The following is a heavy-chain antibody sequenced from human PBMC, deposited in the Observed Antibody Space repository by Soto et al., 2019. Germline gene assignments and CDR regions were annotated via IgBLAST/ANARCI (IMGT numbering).Heavy chain of an antibody. V-gene: IGHV4-61*03. Sequence: QVQLQESGPGLVKPSETLSLTCTVSGGSVSSASYYWSWIRQPPGKGLEWIAYVYNIGSTNYNPSLKSRVTISVDTSKNHISLQLTSVTAADTAVYYCASLPRYDYYYGMAVWGQGTTVSVSS. CDR2: VYNIGST. J-gene: IGHJ6*02. CDR3: ASLPRYDYYYGMAV. CDR1: GGSVSSASYY.